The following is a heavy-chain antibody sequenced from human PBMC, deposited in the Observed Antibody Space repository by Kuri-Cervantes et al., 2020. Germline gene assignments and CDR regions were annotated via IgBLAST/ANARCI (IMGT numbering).Heavy chain of an antibody. V-gene: IGHV1-2*02. D-gene: IGHD6-13*01. CDR3: ARSPAYSSSWYGWDDYYYYMDV. J-gene: IGHJ6*03. CDR1: GYTFTGYY. Sequence: ASVKVSCKASGYTFTGYYMHWVRQAPGQGLEWMGWINPNSGGTNYAQKFQGRVTMTRNTSISTAYMELSSLRSEDTAVYYCARSPAYSSSWYGWDDYYYYMDVWGKGTTVTVSS. CDR2: INPNSGGT.